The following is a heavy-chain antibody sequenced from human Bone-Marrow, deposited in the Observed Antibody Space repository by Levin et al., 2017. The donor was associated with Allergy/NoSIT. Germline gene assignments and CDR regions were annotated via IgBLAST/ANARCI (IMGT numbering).Heavy chain of an antibody. CDR1: GYTFTDYF. CDR3: ARDLYQVVAAIFGSDSYHI. Sequence: GESLKISCKASGYTFTDYFMHWVRQAPGQGLEWVGWINPKSGYTKYAQKFQGRVTMTSDTSITTAYMDLSRLRSDDTAVYYCARDLYQVVAAIFGSDSYHIWGQGTMVTVSS. CDR2: INPKSGYT. D-gene: IGHD2-15*01. V-gene: IGHV1-2*02. J-gene: IGHJ3*02.